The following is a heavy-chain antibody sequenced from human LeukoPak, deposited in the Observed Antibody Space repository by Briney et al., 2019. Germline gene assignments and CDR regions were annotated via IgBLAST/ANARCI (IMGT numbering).Heavy chain of an antibody. CDR2: ISGSGGST. J-gene: IGHJ4*02. CDR1: GFTFSSYA. CDR3: AKGPSYYDFWSGRRDFDY. Sequence: GGSLRLSCAASGFTFSSYAMSWVRQAPGKGLEWVSAISGSGGSTYYADPVKGRLTISRDNSKNTLYLQMNSLRAEDTAVYYCAKGPSYYDFWSGRRDFDYWGQGTLVTVSS. D-gene: IGHD3-3*01. V-gene: IGHV3-23*01.